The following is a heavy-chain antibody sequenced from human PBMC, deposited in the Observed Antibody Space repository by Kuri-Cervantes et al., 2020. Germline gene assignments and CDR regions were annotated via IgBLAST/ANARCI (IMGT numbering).Heavy chain of an antibody. CDR1: GFTFSRFI. D-gene: IGHD6-13*01. J-gene: IGHJ4*02. CDR2: IWYDGTNK. Sequence: GESLKISCAASGFTFSRFIVHWVRQTPDKGLEWAAVIWYDGTNKFYADSVKGRFIISRDNSQNTLYLQMNSLRAEDTAVYYCAKGSSWYYFDYWGQGTLVTVSS. V-gene: IGHV3-30*02. CDR3: AKGSSWYYFDY.